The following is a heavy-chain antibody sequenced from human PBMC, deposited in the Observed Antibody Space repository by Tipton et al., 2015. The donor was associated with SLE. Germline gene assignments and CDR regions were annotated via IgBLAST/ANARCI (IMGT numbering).Heavy chain of an antibody. CDR1: GGSISSYY. CDR3: ARDKEGYSSSWYYFDY. CDR2: IYTSGST. D-gene: IGHD6-13*01. Sequence: TLSLTCTVSGGSISSYYWSWIRQPPGKGLEWIGYIYTSGSTNYNPSLKSRVTISVATSKNQFSLKLSSVTAADTAVYYCARDKEGYSSSWYYFDYWGQGTLVTVSS. J-gene: IGHJ4*02. V-gene: IGHV4-4*08.